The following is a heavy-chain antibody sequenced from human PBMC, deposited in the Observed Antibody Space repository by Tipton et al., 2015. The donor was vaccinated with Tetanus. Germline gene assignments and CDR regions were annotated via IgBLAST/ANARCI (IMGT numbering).Heavy chain of an antibody. CDR1: GFTFSSYA. D-gene: IGHD3-10*01. CDR2: ISGSGGST. V-gene: IGHV3-23*01. CDR3: AKDLKDYYGSGGFDP. Sequence: SLRLSCAASGFTFSSYAMSWVRQAPGKGLEWVSAISGSGGSTYYADSVKGRFTISRDNSKNTLYLQMNSLRAEDTAVYYCAKDLKDYYGSGGFDPWGQGTLVTVSS. J-gene: IGHJ5*02.